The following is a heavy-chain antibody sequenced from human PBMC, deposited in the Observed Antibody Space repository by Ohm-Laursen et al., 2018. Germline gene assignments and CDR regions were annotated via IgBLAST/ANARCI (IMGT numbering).Heavy chain of an antibody. Sequence: SLRLSCTASGFTFSSYWMSWVRQAPGKGLEWVANIKQDGSEKYYVDSVKGRFTISRDNANKMVYLQMNSLRAEDAALYYCVRDPGTNRHDWYFDLWGRGTLLTVSS. CDR3: VRDPGTNRHDWYFDL. V-gene: IGHV3-7*01. D-gene: IGHD1-14*01. CDR1: GFTFSSYW. CDR2: IKQDGSEK. J-gene: IGHJ2*01.